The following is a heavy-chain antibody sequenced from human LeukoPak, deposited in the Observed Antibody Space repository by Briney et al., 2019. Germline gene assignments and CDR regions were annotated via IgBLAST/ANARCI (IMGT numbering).Heavy chain of an antibody. V-gene: IGHV3-49*04. Sequence: GGSLSLSCTTSGFTFGDYTMSWVRQAPGKGLEWVGFIRSKAYRGTTQYAASVKGRFTISRDDSKSIAYLQTNSLKTEDTAVYYCTGVFDTSSYFHSGIDYWGQGTLVTVSS. CDR2: IRSKAYRGTT. J-gene: IGHJ4*02. CDR1: GFTFGDYT. CDR3: TGVFDTSSYFHSGIDY. D-gene: IGHD3-22*01.